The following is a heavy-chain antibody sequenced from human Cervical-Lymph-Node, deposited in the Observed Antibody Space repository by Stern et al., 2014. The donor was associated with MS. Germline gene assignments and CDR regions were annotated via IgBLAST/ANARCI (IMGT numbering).Heavy chain of an antibody. CDR2: ISVYNGTQ. J-gene: IGHJ4*02. D-gene: IGHD3-22*01. CDR1: GYTFTSYG. CDR3: ARERRAYYYDSSGYPCFDY. V-gene: IGHV1-18*01. Sequence: VPLVESGAEVKKPGASVKVSCKASGYTFTSYGISWVRQAPGKGLAWMGWISVYNGTQYYAQKLQGRVTITTDTSTSTAYMELRSLRSDDTAVYYCARERRAYYYDSSGYPCFDYWGQGTLVTVSS.